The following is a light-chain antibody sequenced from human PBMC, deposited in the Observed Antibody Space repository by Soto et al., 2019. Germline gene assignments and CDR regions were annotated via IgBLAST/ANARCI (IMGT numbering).Light chain of an antibody. V-gene: IGKV3-20*01. CDR1: QSVSNSY. CDR2: SAS. CDR3: QQYGSSPVT. J-gene: IGKJ2*01. Sequence: EIVLTQSPGTLSLSPGEGASLSCRASQSVSNSYLAWYQQKPGQAPRLLIYSASSRATGIPDRFSGSGSGTDFTLTISRLEPEDFAVYYCQQYGSSPVTFGQGTKLEIK.